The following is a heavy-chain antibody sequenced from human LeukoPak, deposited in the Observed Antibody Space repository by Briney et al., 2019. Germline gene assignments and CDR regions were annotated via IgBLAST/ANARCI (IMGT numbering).Heavy chain of an antibody. CDR2: ISAYNGNT. V-gene: IGHV1-18*01. Sequence: GASVKVSCKASGYTFTSYGISWVRQAPGQGLEWMGWISAYNGNTNYAQKLQGRVTMTTDTSTSTAYMEPRSLRSDDTAVYYCARSGVRGVIKYYFDYWGQGTLVTASS. D-gene: IGHD3-10*01. J-gene: IGHJ4*02. CDR3: ARSGVRGVIKYYFDY. CDR1: GYTFTSYG.